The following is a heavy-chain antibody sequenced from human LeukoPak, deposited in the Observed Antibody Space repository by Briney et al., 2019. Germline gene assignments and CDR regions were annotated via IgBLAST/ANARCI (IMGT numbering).Heavy chain of an antibody. D-gene: IGHD1-26*01. Sequence: GGSLRLSCATSGFTISTYGMEWVRQAPGKGLEWVAIIFSDGIRKYYADSVKGRFTISRDISRSTLYLEMNSLSAEDTAVYYCARASGPIKKNRFDQWGQGTLVTVSS. CDR3: ARASGPIKKNRFDQ. J-gene: IGHJ4*02. CDR2: IFSDGIRK. CDR1: GFTISTYG. V-gene: IGHV3-30*12.